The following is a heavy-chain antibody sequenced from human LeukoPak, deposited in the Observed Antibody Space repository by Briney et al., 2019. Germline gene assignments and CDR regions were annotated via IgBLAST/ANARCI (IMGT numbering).Heavy chain of an antibody. Sequence: TGGSLRLSCAASGFTFSTYRMNWVRQAPGKGLEWVSYISSSSSTIYYADSVKGRFTISRDNAKNSLYLQMNSLRAEDTAAYYCARDLGGVAGSLRGWGQGTLVTVSS. CDR3: ARDLGGVAGSLRG. D-gene: IGHD6-19*01. V-gene: IGHV3-48*01. J-gene: IGHJ4*02. CDR2: ISSSSSTI. CDR1: GFTFSTYR.